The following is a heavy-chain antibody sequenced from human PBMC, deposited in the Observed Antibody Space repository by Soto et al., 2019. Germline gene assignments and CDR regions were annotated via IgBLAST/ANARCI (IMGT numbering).Heavy chain of an antibody. J-gene: IGHJ5*02. CDR3: ASHRVGYGGNSGVHSIRREYNWFDP. CDR1: GFTFSSYA. Sequence: GGSLRLSCAASGFTFSSYAMHWVRQAPGKGLEWVAVISYDGSNKYYADSVKGRFTISRDNSKNTLYLQMNSLRAEDTAVYYSASHRVGYGGNSGVHSIRREYNWFDPWGQGTMVTVSS. CDR2: ISYDGSNK. D-gene: IGHD4-17*01. V-gene: IGHV3-30-3*01.